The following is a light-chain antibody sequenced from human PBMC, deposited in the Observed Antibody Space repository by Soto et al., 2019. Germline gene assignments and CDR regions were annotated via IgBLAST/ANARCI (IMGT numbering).Light chain of an antibody. V-gene: IGKV1-5*01. Sequence: DIQLMQSPSTLSASVGDRVTLTCRASQSLNTRLAWYQQRPGKAPKLLIYDASTLESGVPSRFSGGGSGTEFTLTINNLQPDDLATYICQQYKSYSTFGRGTKVEIK. CDR2: DAS. CDR1: QSLNTR. J-gene: IGKJ1*01. CDR3: QQYKSYST.